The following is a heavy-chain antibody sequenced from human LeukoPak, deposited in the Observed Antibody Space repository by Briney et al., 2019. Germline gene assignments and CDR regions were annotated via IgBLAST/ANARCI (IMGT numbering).Heavy chain of an antibody. CDR1: GFTFSSYC. D-gene: IGHD3-22*01. J-gene: IGHJ4*02. CDR2: IYSGGST. Sequence: GGSLRLSCAASGFTFSSYCMSWVRQAPGKGLEWVSVIYSGGSTYYADSVKGRFTISRDNSKNTLYLQMNSLRAEDTAVYYCATRPPNYYDSSGYYANWGQGTLVTVSS. V-gene: IGHV3-53*01. CDR3: ATRPPNYYDSSGYYAN.